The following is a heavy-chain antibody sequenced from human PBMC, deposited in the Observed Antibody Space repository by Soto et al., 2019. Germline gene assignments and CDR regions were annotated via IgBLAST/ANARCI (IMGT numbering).Heavy chain of an antibody. CDR3: ARTTAVPNTLRSRYFFDY. J-gene: IGHJ4*02. V-gene: IGHV4-61*01. CDR1: GGSVSDKTYY. CDR2: VHYSGTT. D-gene: IGHD4-17*01. Sequence: SETLSLTCSVSGGSVSDKTYYWSWIRQPPGKRLEWIGYVHYSGTTNYSPSLKSRVTISVDLSKNRFSLRLSSVTTADTALYYCARTTAVPNTLRSRYFFDYWGQGTLVTSPQ.